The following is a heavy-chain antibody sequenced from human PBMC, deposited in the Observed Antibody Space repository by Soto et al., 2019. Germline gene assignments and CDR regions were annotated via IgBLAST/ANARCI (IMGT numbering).Heavy chain of an antibody. D-gene: IGHD6-19*01. V-gene: IGHV1-2*04. J-gene: IGHJ3*02. CDR2: INPNSGGT. Sequence: QGQLVQSGAEVKEPGASVKVSCKASGHTFTGYYMHWVRQAPGQGLEWMGWINPNSGGTNYAQTFQGWVTMTRDTSISTASMELSRLTSDDTAVYYCASVGEIIAVPGNSFAIWAQGTMFPVSS. CDR1: GHTFTGYY. CDR3: ASVGEIIAVPGNSFAI.